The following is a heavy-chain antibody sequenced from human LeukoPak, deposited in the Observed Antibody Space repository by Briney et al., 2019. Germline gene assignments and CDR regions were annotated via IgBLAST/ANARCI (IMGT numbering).Heavy chain of an antibody. CDR3: ARAYSVVPAAILAFDY. D-gene: IGHD2-2*02. CDR1: GGTFSSYA. Sequence: SVKVSCKASGGTFSSYAISWVRQAPGQGLEWMGGIIPIFGTANYAQKFQGRVTITTDESTSTAYMELSSLRSEDTAVYYCARAYSVVPAAILAFDYWGQGTLVTVSS. J-gene: IGHJ4*02. V-gene: IGHV1-69*05. CDR2: IIPIFGTA.